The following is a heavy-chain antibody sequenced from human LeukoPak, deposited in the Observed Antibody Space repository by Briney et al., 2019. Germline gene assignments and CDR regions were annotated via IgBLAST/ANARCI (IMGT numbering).Heavy chain of an antibody. CDR2: ISSSSSYI. CDR1: GFTFSSYS. V-gene: IGHV3-21*04. J-gene: IGHJ4*02. D-gene: IGHD1-26*01. Sequence: GGSLRLSCAASGFTFSSYSMNWVRQAPGKGLEWVSSISSSSSYIYYADSVKGRFTISRDNAKNSLYLQMNSLRAEDTALYYCAKAKREGVPDYWGQGTLVTVSS. CDR3: AKAKREGVPDY.